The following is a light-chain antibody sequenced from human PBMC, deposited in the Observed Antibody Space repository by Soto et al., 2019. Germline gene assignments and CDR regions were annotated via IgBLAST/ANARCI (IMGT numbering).Light chain of an antibody. CDR1: QSVSSSY. CDR2: GAS. V-gene: IGKV3-20*01. J-gene: IGKJ1*01. Sequence: EIVLTQSPGTLSLSPGEGATLSCRASQSVSSSYLGWYQQKPGQAPRLLIYGASSRATGIPGRFSGSGSGTDFTLTISRLEPEDFAVYYCQQYGSSPWTFGQGTKVEFE. CDR3: QQYGSSPWT.